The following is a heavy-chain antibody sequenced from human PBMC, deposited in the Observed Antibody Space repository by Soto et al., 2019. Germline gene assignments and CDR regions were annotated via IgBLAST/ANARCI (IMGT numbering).Heavy chain of an antibody. J-gene: IGHJ5*02. CDR3: ATSGAPEGDWFDP. V-gene: IGHV4-34*01. Sequence: SETLSLTCAVYGGSFSGYYWSWIRQPPGKGLEWIGDINHSGSTNYNPSLKSRITISVATFKHQFSLRISSVTAADTAVYYCATSGAPEGDWFDPWGQGIRVTVSS. CDR1: GGSFSGYY. CDR2: INHSGST. D-gene: IGHD3-16*01.